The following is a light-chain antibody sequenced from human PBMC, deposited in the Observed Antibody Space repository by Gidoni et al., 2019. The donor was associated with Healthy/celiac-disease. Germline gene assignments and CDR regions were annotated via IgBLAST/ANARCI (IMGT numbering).Light chain of an antibody. CDR1: SSNIGSGYD. CDR2: GNN. V-gene: IGLV1-40*01. CDR3: QSYDSSLSGVV. J-gene: IGLJ2*01. Sequence: QSVLTQPPSVSGAPGQRVTISCTGSSSNIGSGYDVHWYQPLPGTAPKLLIYGNNNRPSGVPDRFSGSKSGTSASLAITGLQAEDEGDFYCQSYDSSLSGVVFGGGTKLTVL.